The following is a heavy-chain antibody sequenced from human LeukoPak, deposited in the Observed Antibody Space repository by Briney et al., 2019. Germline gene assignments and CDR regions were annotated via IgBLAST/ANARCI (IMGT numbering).Heavy chain of an antibody. V-gene: IGHV4-30-2*01. D-gene: IGHD3-22*01. Sequence: SETLSLTCTVSGGSISSGGYYWSWIRQPPGKGLEWIGYIYHSGSTYYNPSLKSRVTISVDRSKNQFSLKLSSVTAADTAVYYCARNPPVAMIVVVRAFDIWGQGTMVTVSS. J-gene: IGHJ3*02. CDR3: ARNPPVAMIVVVRAFDI. CDR2: IYHSGST. CDR1: GGSISSGGYY.